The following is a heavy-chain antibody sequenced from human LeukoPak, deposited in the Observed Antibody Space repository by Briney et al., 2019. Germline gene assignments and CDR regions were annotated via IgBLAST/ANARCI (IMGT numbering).Heavy chain of an antibody. CDR1: GFTFSSYW. J-gene: IGHJ3*02. CDR2: IKSDGSRT. Sequence: PGGSLRLSCAASGFTFSSYWMHWVRQAPGKGLVWVSRIKSDGSRTRYADSVKGRFTISRDNAKNTLYLQMNSLRAEDTAVYYCARRSAAKDAFDNWGQGTMVTVSS. D-gene: IGHD2-15*01. V-gene: IGHV3-74*01. CDR3: ARRSAAKDAFDN.